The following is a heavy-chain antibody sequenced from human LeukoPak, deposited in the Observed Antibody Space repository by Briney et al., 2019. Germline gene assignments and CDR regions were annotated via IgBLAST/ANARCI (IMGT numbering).Heavy chain of an antibody. CDR2: INHGGST. Sequence: PSETLSLTCAVYGGSFSGYYWSWIRQPPGKGLEWIGEINHGGSTNYNPSLKSRVTISVDTSKNQFSLKLSSVTAADTAVYYCASPTTYYYDSSGYCWFDPWGQGTLVTVSS. V-gene: IGHV4-34*01. J-gene: IGHJ5*02. CDR1: GGSFSGYY. D-gene: IGHD3-22*01. CDR3: ASPTTYYYDSSGYCWFDP.